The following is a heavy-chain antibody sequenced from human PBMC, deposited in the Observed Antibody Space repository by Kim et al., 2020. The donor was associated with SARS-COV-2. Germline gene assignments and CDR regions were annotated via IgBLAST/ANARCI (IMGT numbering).Heavy chain of an antibody. D-gene: IGHD6-13*01. CDR1: GYTLTELS. Sequence: ASVKVSCKVSGYTLTELSMHWVRQAPGKGLEWMGGFDPEDGETIYAQKFQGRVTMTEDTSTDTAYMELSSLISEDTAVYYCATGLPPGIAAAGTDYWGQGTLVTVSS. CDR2: FDPEDGET. V-gene: IGHV1-24*01. J-gene: IGHJ4*02. CDR3: ATGLPPGIAAAGTDY.